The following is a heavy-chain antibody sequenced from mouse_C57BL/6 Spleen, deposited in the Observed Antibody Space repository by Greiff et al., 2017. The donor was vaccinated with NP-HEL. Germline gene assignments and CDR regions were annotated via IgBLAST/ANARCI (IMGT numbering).Heavy chain of an antibody. D-gene: IGHD1-1*02. CDR1: GYTFTSYW. J-gene: IGHJ4*01. Sequence: QVQLQQPGAELVKPGASVKLSCKASGYTFTSYWMHWVKQRPGQGLEWLGEIDPSGSSTNYNQKLKGKAPLTVDTSSSTAYMQLSSLTSEDSAVYDGARLYSGGGLFYAMDDWGQGTSVTVSS. V-gene: IGHV1-50*01. CDR2: IDPSGSST. CDR3: ARLYSGGGLFYAMDD.